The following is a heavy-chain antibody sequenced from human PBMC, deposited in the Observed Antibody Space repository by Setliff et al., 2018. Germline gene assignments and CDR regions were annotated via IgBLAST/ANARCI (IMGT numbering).Heavy chain of an antibody. CDR1: GGSISSSSYY. Sequence: SETLSLTCTVSGGSISSSSYYWGWIRQPPGKGLEWIGSIYYSGSTYYNPSRKSRVTISVDTSKNQFSLKLSSVTAADTAVYYCASTPDGDLYYNFWSGYYLTLDYWGQGTLVTVSS. V-gene: IGHV4-39*07. J-gene: IGHJ4*02. CDR3: ASTPDGDLYYNFWSGYYLTLDY. CDR2: IYYSGST. D-gene: IGHD3-3*01.